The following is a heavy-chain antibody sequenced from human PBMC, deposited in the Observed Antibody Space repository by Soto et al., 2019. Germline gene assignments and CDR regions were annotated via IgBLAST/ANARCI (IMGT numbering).Heavy chain of an antibody. D-gene: IGHD3-22*01. CDR1: GGSISSGGYY. V-gene: IGHV4-31*03. CDR3: VRTTYFSDSSGYTRCFDY. Sequence: PSETLSLTCTVSGGSISSGGYYWSWIRQHPGKGLEWIGYIYYSGSTYYNPSLKSRVTISVDTSKNQFSLKLSSVTAADTAVYYCVRTTYFSDSSGYTRCFDYWGQGTLVTVSS. J-gene: IGHJ4*02. CDR2: IYYSGST.